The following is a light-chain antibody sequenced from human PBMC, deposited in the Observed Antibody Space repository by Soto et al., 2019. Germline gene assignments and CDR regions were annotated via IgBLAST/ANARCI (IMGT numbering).Light chain of an antibody. CDR3: AAWDDSLSVWL. Sequence: QLVLTQPPSASGTPGQRVTVSCSGTSSNIESNYFYWYQFVPGTAPKLLIYRNDQRPSGVSDRFSGSKSGASASLAIYGLRSADEADYYCAAWDDSLSVWLFGGGTKLTVL. CDR1: SSNIESNY. V-gene: IGLV1-47*01. J-gene: IGLJ3*02. CDR2: RND.